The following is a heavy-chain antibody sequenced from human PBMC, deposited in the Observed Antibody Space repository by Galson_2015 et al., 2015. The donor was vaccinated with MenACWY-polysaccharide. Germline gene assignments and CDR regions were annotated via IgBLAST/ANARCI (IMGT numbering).Heavy chain of an antibody. V-gene: IGHV3-23*01. CDR1: GFTFTSYA. J-gene: IGHJ5*02. CDR2: IRSSSTNT. CDR3: AKDSTDFWSVAGRFDH. Sequence: SLRLSCAASGFTFTSYAMSWARQAPGKGLEWVSAIRSSSTNTYYADSVKARFTISRDNSKNTLYLQMNSLRAEDTAVYYCAKDSTDFWSVAGRFDHWGQGTLVTVSS. D-gene: IGHD3-3*01.